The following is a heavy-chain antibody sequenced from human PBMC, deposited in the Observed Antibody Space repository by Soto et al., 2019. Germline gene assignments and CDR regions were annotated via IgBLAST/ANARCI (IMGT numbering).Heavy chain of an antibody. J-gene: IGHJ6*02. CDR3: ARDQVVVVPTYGMDV. V-gene: IGHV3-30-3*01. D-gene: IGHD2-2*01. Sequence: QVQLVESGGGVVQPGRSLRLSCAASGFTFSSYAMHWVRQAPGKGLEWVAVISYDGSNKYYADYVKGRFTISRDNSKNTLYLQMNSLRAEDTAVYYCARDQVVVVPTYGMDVWGQGTTVTVSS. CDR1: GFTFSSYA. CDR2: ISYDGSNK.